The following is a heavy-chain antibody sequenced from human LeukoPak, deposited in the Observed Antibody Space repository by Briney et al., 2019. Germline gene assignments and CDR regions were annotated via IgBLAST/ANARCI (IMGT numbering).Heavy chain of an antibody. CDR2: IYHSGST. Sequence: SETLSLTCAVSGGSISSSNWWSWVRQPPGKGLEWIGEIYHSGSTNYNPSLKSRVTISVDKSENQFSLKLSSVTAADTAVYYCARLPGCSGADCFRAFDIWGQGTMVTVSS. CDR1: GGSISSSNW. D-gene: IGHD2-21*02. J-gene: IGHJ3*02. V-gene: IGHV4-4*02. CDR3: ARLPGCSGADCFRAFDI.